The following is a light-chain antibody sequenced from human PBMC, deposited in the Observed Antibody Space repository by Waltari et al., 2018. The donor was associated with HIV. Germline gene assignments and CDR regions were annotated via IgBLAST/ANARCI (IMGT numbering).Light chain of an antibody. V-gene: IGKV3-15*01. CDR3: QQYNIRPRGNT. Sequence: QSPAILSVSPGERVTLSCRASQGVGSNLAWYQQKLGQAPRLLIYGAATRAAEIPVRFSGSGSVTDFTLTIDSLQSEDFATYYCQQYNIRPRGNTFGQGTKLQIK. J-gene: IGKJ2*01. CDR1: QGVGSN. CDR2: GAA.